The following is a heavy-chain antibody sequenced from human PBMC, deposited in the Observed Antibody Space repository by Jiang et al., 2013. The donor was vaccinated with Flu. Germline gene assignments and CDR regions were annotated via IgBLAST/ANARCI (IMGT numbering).Heavy chain of an antibody. Sequence: PGLVKPSETLSLKCTVSGGSISSSSYYWDWIRQPPGKGLEWVATIYFRGKTYYSPSLKSRVTVSIDTSENQFSLHMSSVTAADTAVYYCARSSAGALGWGPGDFDSWGRGTLGHRLL. D-gene: IGHD4/OR15-4a*01. CDR3: ARSSAGALGWGPGDFDS. CDR2: IYFRGKT. V-gene: IGHV4-39*01. J-gene: IGHJ4*02. CDR1: GGSISSSSYY.